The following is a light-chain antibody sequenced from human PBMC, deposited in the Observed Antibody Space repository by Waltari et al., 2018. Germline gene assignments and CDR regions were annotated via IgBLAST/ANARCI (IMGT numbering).Light chain of an antibody. CDR2: WAS. Sequence: DIVMTQSPDSLAVSLCERATLKCKSSPNILYSANSKNYLAWYQQKPGQPPKLLIYWASSRETGVPDRFSGSGSGTDFTLTISSLQAEDVAVYYCQQHYSSPYTFGQGTKLEI. J-gene: IGKJ2*01. V-gene: IGKV4-1*01. CDR3: QQHYSSPYT. CDR1: PNILYSANSKNY.